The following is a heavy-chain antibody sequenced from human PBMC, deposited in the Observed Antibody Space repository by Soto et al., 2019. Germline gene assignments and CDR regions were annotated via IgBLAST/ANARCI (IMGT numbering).Heavy chain of an antibody. V-gene: IGHV2-26*04. Sequence: QVTVKESGPVLVKPTETLTLTCTVSGFSLSNAGLGVSWIRQPPGKALEWLAHIFSNDEKSSSTSLKSSLTISKDTSKSQVVLTMTNMDPVDTATYYCASTYTTSWYWFDPWGQGTLVTVSS. CDR3: ASTYTTSWYWFDP. J-gene: IGHJ5*02. CDR2: IFSNDEK. CDR1: GFSLSNAGLG. D-gene: IGHD6-13*01.